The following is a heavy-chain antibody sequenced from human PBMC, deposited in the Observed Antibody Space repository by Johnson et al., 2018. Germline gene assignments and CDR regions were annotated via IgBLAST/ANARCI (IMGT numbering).Heavy chain of an antibody. CDR3: ARGGVWGYYYYMDV. CDR1: GGSISSHY. CDR2: INHSGST. V-gene: IGHV4-59*11. D-gene: IGHD2-8*01. Sequence: QVQLQESGPGLVKPSETLSLTCTVSGGSISSHYWSWIRQPPGKGLEWIGEINHSGSTNYNPSLKSRVTISVDTSKNQFSLKLSSVTAADTAVYYCARGGVWGYYYYMDVWGKGTTVTVSS. J-gene: IGHJ6*03.